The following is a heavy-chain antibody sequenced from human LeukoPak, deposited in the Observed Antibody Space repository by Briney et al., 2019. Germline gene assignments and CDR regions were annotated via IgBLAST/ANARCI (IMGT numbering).Heavy chain of an antibody. V-gene: IGHV1-2*02. J-gene: IGHJ4*02. CDR1: GYTFTGYY. Sequence: ASVKVSFKASGYTFTGYYMHWVRQAPGQGLEWMGWINPNSGGTNYAQKFQGRVTMTRDTSISTAYVVLSRLRSDDTAVYYCARDVVRGVRSFDYWGQGTLVTVSS. D-gene: IGHD3-10*01. CDR3: ARDVVRGVRSFDY. CDR2: INPNSGGT.